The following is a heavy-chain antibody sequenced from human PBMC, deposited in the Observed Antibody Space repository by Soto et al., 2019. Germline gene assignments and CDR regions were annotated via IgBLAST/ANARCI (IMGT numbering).Heavy chain of an antibody. Sequence: GGSPRLSCSAPGFIFNDYSMYWVRQAPGKGLEWVAFISYDGINEYYADSVKGRFTISKANSKNTLYLQMHSLSVEDAAVYYCARGSPPDHWGQGTLVTVSS. CDR3: ARGSPPDH. V-gene: IGHV3-30-3*01. J-gene: IGHJ4*02. CDR1: GFIFNDYS. CDR2: ISYDGINE.